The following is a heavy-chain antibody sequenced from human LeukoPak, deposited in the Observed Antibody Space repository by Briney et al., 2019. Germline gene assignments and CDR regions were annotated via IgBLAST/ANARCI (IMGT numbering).Heavy chain of an antibody. CDR3: AKSVEHSNYRKFHD. J-gene: IGHJ4*02. D-gene: IGHD4-11*01. V-gene: IGHV3-23*01. CDR1: GFIFSNYA. CDR2: ISGGGGGT. Sequence: HPGGSLRLSCAASGFIFSNYAMSWVRQAPGKGPKWVSGISGGGGGTYYADSVKGRFTISRANSKNTLYLQMRSLRVDDTAVYYCAKSVEHSNYRKFHDWGQGTLVTVSS.